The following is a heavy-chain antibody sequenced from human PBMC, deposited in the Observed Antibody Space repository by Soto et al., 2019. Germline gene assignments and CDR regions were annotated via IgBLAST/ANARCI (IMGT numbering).Heavy chain of an antibody. J-gene: IGHJ4*02. CDR2: INYSGST. CDR3: AREDCGGDCYVDY. V-gene: IGHV4-31*03. CDR1: GGSISSGRFY. D-gene: IGHD2-21*02. Sequence: QVQLQESGPGLVKPSQTLSLTCTVSGGSISSGRFYWSWIRQHPGKGPEWIGYINYSGSTYYKPSLKSRVTISVDSSNSQFSLKLRSVTAADTAVYYCAREDCGGDCYVDYWGQGTLVTVSS.